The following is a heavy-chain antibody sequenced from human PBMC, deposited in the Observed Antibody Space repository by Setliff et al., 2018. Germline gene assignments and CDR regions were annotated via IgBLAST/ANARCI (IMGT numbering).Heavy chain of an antibody. J-gene: IGHJ5*02. Sequence: ASETLSLTCTVSADSITSHYWSWIRQPPGKGLEWIGYINHRGSTNYNPSLKSRATISVEVSKNQLSLKLRSVTAADTAVYYCARREERSPTWFDPWGQGTLVTVSS. CDR2: INHRGST. CDR3: ARREERSPTWFDP. CDR1: ADSITSHY. V-gene: IGHV4-59*08.